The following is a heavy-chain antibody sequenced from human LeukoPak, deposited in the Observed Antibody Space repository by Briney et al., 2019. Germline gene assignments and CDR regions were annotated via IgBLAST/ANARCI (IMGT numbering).Heavy chain of an antibody. D-gene: IGHD3-22*01. CDR3: TRDYSSGYYIGWFDP. J-gene: IGHJ5*02. CDR2: IRTKGYGETT. Sequence: GGSLRLSCTGLGFTFGDFAVSWVRQTAGKRRERVVFIRTKGYGETTEYAASVKGGFTISRDDSKSIAYLQMNSLKTEDTGVYYCTRDYSSGYYIGWFDPWGHGTQVIVSS. V-gene: IGHV3-49*04. CDR1: GFTFGDFA.